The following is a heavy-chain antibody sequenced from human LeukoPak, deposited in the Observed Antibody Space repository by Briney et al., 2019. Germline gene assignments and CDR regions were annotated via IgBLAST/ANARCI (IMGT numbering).Heavy chain of an antibody. CDR3: ARLEYQLPYYFDY. CDR1: GFTFSGYY. V-gene: IGHV3-11*01. Sequence: GGSLRLSCAASGFTFSGYYMSWVCQAPGKGLEWVSYISGSGSIIYYADSVKGRFTISRDNAKNSLYLQMNSLRAEDTAVYYCARLEYQLPYYFDYWGQGTLVTVSS. D-gene: IGHD2-2*01. CDR2: ISGSGSII. J-gene: IGHJ4*02.